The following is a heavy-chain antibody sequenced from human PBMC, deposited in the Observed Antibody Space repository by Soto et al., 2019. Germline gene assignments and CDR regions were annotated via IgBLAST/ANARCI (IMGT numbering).Heavy chain of an antibody. CDR3: AKEVAATFKGFDV. D-gene: IGHD6-19*01. CDR1: GASIRSYY. CDR2: IYYSGST. Sequence: QVQLQESGPGLVKPSETLSLTCTVSGASIRSYYWSWIRQPPGKGLEWIGYIYYSGSTNYNPSLKSRVTISLDTSKSQFSLRVTSVTAADTAVYYCAKEVAATFKGFDVWSQGTMVTVSS. V-gene: IGHV4-59*01. J-gene: IGHJ3*01.